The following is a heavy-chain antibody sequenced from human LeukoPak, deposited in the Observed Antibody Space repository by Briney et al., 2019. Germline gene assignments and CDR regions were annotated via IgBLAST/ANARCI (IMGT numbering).Heavy chain of an antibody. CDR2: ISSSGSTT. Sequence: GSRTLSCAASGFTFSSYEMKWVSQAPGKGLEWVSYISSSGSTTHYADSVKGRFTISRDNAKKSLYLQMNGLRAEDTAVYYCARDNYDSSGYYFDWGQGTLVTVSS. J-gene: IGHJ4*02. D-gene: IGHD3-22*01. CDR3: ARDNYDSSGYYFD. V-gene: IGHV3-48*03. CDR1: GFTFSSYE.